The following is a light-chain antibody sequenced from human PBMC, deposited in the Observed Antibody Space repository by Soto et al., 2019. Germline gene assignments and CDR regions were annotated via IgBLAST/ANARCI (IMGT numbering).Light chain of an antibody. CDR2: AAS. Sequence: AIPMTQSPSALSASVGDRFTITCRASQGIRDELGWYQQKAGKATNLLISAASRLKSGVPSRFSGSGSGTDFTLTISSLQPEDFATYYCLQDYDYHRTLSQGTKVDSK. CDR3: LQDYDYHRT. J-gene: IGKJ1*01. CDR1: QGIRDE. V-gene: IGKV1-6*01.